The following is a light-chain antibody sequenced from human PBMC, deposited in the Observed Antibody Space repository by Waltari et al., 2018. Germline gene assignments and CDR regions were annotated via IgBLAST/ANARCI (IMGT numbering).Light chain of an antibody. V-gene: IGKV3-11*01. Sequence: EVVLTQSQATLSLSPGERATLSCRTSHSISKFLACYQQRPGQATRLLIYDASDRPPGIPARLSGSGAGTDFTLTISSREPEDFAVYYCQQRTDWLWTFGQGTKVEIK. J-gene: IGKJ1*01. CDR2: DAS. CDR3: QQRTDWLWT. CDR1: HSISKF.